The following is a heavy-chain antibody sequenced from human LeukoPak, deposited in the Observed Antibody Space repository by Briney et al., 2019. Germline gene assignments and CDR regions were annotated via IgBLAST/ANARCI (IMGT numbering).Heavy chain of an antibody. V-gene: IGHV3-23*01. Sequence: HPGGSLRLSCAASGFTFSNNAMKWVRQAPGKGLDWVSTISGTGGSTWYADSVKGRFTISRDNSKNTLYMQMNSLRAEDTAVYYCVKLRGGYISSWYGDHWGQGTLVTVSS. CDR2: ISGTGGST. J-gene: IGHJ4*02. CDR3: VKLRGGYISSWYGDH. D-gene: IGHD6-13*01. CDR1: GFTFSNNA.